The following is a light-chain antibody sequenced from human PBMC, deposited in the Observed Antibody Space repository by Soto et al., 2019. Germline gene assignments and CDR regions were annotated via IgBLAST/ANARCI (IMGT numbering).Light chain of an antibody. CDR2: DVS. V-gene: IGKV3-11*01. CDR1: QNISNY. Sequence: IVLTQSRAPLSVSPGDRATLSCRASQNISNYLIWYQQKPGQPPRLLIYDVSNRATDIPARFSGSWSGTFFTLTISRLADEFFVEYYRQQYSRSHVTFGQGTRLEIK. J-gene: IGKJ5*01. CDR3: QQYSRSHVT.